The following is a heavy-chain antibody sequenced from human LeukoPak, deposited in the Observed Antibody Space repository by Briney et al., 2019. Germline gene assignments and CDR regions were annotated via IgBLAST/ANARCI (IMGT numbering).Heavy chain of an antibody. D-gene: IGHD2-2*01. Sequence: GESLKISCKGSGYSFTSYWIGWVRQMPGKGLERMGIIYPGDSDTRYSPSFQGQVTTSADKSISTAYLQWSSLKASDTAMYYCARGYCSSTSCSGEWFDPWGQGTLVTVSS. J-gene: IGHJ5*02. CDR2: IYPGDSDT. CDR1: GYSFTSYW. CDR3: ARGYCSSTSCSGEWFDP. V-gene: IGHV5-51*01.